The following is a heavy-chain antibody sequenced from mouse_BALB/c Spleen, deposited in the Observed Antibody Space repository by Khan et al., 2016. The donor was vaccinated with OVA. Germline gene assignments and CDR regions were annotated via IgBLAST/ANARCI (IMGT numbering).Heavy chain of an antibody. D-gene: IGHD2-1*01. CDR2: ISNVGGSA. Sequence: EVELVESGGGLVQPGGSLQLSCAASGFTFSSYILSWVRQTPEKRLEWVAYISNVGGSAYYPDTVTGRFTISRDNAKNTLYLQMSSMKSEDTAMDYCVRPREYGNPCSYWSQGTLVTVST. CDR1: GFTFSSYI. J-gene: IGHJ3*01. V-gene: IGHV5-12-2*01. CDR3: VRPREYGNPCSY.